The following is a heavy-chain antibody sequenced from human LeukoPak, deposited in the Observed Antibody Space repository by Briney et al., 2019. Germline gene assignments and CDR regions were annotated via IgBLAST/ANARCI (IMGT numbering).Heavy chain of an antibody. CDR3: AIDPNWGTHS. D-gene: IGHD7-27*01. J-gene: IGHJ4*02. V-gene: IGHV3-23*01. Sequence: RGSLRLSCAASGFTFSTYTMYWVRHPPGKRLEWVSIIGSSGGGIHYADSVKGRFTISRDNSKNALYLQMNSLRVEDTAVYYCAIDPNWGTHSWGQGVLVTVSS. CDR1: GFTFSTYT. CDR2: IGSSGGGI.